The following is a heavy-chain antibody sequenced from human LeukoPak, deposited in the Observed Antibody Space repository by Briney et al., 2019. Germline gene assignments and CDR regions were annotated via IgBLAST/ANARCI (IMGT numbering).Heavy chain of an antibody. J-gene: IGHJ4*02. CDR3: ARSGSGMRFTFGGVINY. Sequence: SETLSLTCAVYGGSFSGYYWSWIRQPPGKGLEWIGEIHHSGSTNYNPSLKSRVTISVDTSKNQFSLKLSSVTAADTAVYYCARSGSGMRFTFGGVINYWGQGTRVTVSS. CDR1: GGSFSGYY. D-gene: IGHD3-16*01. CDR2: IHHSGST. V-gene: IGHV4-34*01.